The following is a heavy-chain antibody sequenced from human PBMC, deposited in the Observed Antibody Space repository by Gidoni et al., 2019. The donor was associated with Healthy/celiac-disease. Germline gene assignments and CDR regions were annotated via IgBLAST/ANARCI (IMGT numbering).Heavy chain of an antibody. CDR2: ISSSSTYT. Sequence: QAPGKGLELMSYISSSSTYTNYADSVRGQFTISRDKAKNSLYLQMNSLRAEDTAVYYCARGVIVGATKGDLDAFDIWGQGTMGTVSS. J-gene: IGHJ3*02. CDR3: ARGVIVGATKGDLDAFDI. D-gene: IGHD1-26*01. V-gene: IGHV3-11*06.